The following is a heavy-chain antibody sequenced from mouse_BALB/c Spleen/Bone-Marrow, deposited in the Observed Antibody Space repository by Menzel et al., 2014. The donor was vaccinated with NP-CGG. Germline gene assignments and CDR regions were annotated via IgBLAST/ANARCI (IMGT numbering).Heavy chain of an antibody. CDR3: ARDVGYGNYFVY. CDR2: SRNKAKHYTT. J-gene: IGHJ3*01. Sequence: VKVVESGGGLVQPGDSLRLSCATSGFTFSDFYMEWVRQPPGKRLEWIAASRNKAKHYTTEYSASVKGRFIVSRDTSQSILYLQMNALRAEDTAIYYCARDVGYGNYFVYWGQGTLVTVSA. V-gene: IGHV7-1*02. CDR1: GFTFSDFY. D-gene: IGHD2-10*02.